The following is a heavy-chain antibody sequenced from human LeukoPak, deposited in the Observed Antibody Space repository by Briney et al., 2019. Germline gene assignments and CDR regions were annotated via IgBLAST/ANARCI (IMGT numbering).Heavy chain of an antibody. CDR3: ARGASLRHFDY. Sequence: PGGSLRLSCAASGFTFSSYDMHWVRQATGKGLEWVSAIGTAGDTYYPGSVKGRFTISRENAKNFLYLQMNSLRAGDTAVYYCARGASLRHFDYWGQGTLVTVSS. CDR2: IGTAGDT. J-gene: IGHJ4*02. D-gene: IGHD5/OR15-5a*01. V-gene: IGHV3-13*01. CDR1: GFTFSSYD.